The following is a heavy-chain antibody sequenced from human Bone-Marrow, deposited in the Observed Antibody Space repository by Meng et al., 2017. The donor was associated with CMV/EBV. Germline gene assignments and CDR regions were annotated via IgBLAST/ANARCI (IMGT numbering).Heavy chain of an antibody. V-gene: IGHV3-53*05. Sequence: LSLTCAASGFTVSSNYMSWVRQAPGKGLEWVSVIYSGGSTYYADSVKGRFTISRDNSKNTLYLQMNSLRAEDTAVYYCARDGVVPAASYGMDVWGQGTTVTVSS. D-gene: IGHD2-2*01. CDR2: IYSGGST. CDR1: GFTVSSNY. J-gene: IGHJ6*02. CDR3: ARDGVVPAASYGMDV.